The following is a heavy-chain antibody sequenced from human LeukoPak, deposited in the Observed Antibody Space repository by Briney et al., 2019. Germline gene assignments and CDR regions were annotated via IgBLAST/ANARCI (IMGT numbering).Heavy chain of an antibody. J-gene: IGHJ4*02. Sequence: PSQTLSLTCTVPGASVSSGPYYWSWIRQPPGEGLEWIGWENNYNVSLKSRVIISVDRSKNQFSLTFIAVTAADTAVYFCARETAERYRGSYFDYWGQGALVTVSS. V-gene: IGHV4-30-2*01. CDR1: GASVSSGPYY. D-gene: IGHD1-26*01. CDR3: ARETAERYRGSYFDY. CDR2: EN.